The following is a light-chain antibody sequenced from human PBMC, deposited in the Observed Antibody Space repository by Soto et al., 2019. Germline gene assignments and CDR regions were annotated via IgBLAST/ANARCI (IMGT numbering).Light chain of an antibody. CDR1: QSISSY. Sequence: DIQMTQSPSSLSTSVGDRVTITGRASQSISSYLNWYQQKPGTAPNLLIYAASSLQSGVPSRFSGSGSGTDFTLTISSLQPEDFATYYCQQSYSTPYTFGQGTKLEIK. J-gene: IGKJ2*01. CDR2: AAS. CDR3: QQSYSTPYT. V-gene: IGKV1-39*01.